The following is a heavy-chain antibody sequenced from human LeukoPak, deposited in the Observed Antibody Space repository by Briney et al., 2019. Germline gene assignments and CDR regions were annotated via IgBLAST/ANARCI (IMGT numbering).Heavy chain of an antibody. CDR2: ISSCSTYI. V-gene: IGHV3-21*04. CDR3: AKDRAGIAVAGTYLEPAPFDY. Sequence: GGSLRLSCAASGFTFITYRMDWARWAPGKGLGWVSSISSCSTYIYYADSEKGRFTISRDNAKNSLYLQMNSLRAEDTAVYYCAKDRAGIAVAGTYLEPAPFDYWGQGTLSPSPQ. D-gene: IGHD6-19*01. CDR1: GFTFITYR. J-gene: IGHJ4*02.